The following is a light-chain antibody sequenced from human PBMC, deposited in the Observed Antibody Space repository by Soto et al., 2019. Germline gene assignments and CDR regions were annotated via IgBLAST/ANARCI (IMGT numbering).Light chain of an antibody. CDR3: CSYAGASTVV. CDR2: EGT. Sequence: QSALTQAASVSGSPGQSITISCTGTSSDVGSYDLVSWYQQHPGKPPQLMIYEGTKRPSGVSNRFSGSKSGNTASLTISGLQPEDEADYYCCSYAGASTVVFGGGTQLTVL. V-gene: IGLV2-23*01. J-gene: IGLJ2*01. CDR1: SSDVGSYDL.